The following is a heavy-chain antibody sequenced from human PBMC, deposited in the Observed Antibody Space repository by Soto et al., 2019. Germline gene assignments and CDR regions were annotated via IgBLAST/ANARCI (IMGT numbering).Heavy chain of an antibody. Sequence: SETLSLTCTVSGASISYGGFSWSWIRQSPGKGLEWIGYISHLESTYFHPSFKSRLTMSIDRTRNQFSLKLSSVTAADMAVYYCARGGGYDSFDYWGQGVLVTVS. CDR1: GASISYGGFS. CDR2: ISHLEST. D-gene: IGHD5-12*01. V-gene: IGHV4-30-2*06. CDR3: ARGGGYDSFDY. J-gene: IGHJ4*02.